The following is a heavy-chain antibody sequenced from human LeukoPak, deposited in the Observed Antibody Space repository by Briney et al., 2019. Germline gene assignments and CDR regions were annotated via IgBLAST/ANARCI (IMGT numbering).Heavy chain of an antibody. CDR3: ARHLGTYSDH. D-gene: IGHD7-27*01. CDR1: GFTFSGYW. CDR2: INSDGSST. J-gene: IGHJ4*02. Sequence: GGSLRLSCAASGFTFSGYWMYWVRQAPGKGLVWVSLINSDGSSTNYADSVKGRFTISRDNAKNTLYLQVNSLRADDTAVYYCARHLGTYSDHWGQGTLVTVSS. V-gene: IGHV3-74*01.